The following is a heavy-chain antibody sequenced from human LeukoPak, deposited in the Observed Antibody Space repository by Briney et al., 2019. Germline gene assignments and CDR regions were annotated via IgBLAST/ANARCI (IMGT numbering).Heavy chain of an antibody. CDR3: ARSPSGYDHFDY. Sequence: GGSLRLSCAASEFTFSNYAMSWVRQAPGKGLEWVSAISGSGDSTYYADSVRGRFTISRDNSKNTLYLQMNSLRVEDTAVYYCARSPSGYDHFDYWGQGTLVTVSS. CDR1: EFTFSNYA. J-gene: IGHJ4*02. CDR2: ISGSGDST. V-gene: IGHV3-23*01. D-gene: IGHD5-12*01.